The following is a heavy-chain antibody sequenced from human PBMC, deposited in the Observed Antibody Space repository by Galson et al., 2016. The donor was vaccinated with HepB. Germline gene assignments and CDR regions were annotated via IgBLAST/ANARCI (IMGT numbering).Heavy chain of an antibody. J-gene: IGHJ5*02. CDR2: TWYDGSNK. CDR3: ARALSLRRVITSPQWFDP. CDR1: GFTFSNYG. Sequence: SLRLSCAASGFTFSNYGMHWVRQAQGKGLEWVAVTWYDGSNKNHADSVKGRFTISSDNSTNTLFLQMNSLRAEDTAVYYCARALSLRRVITSPQWFDPWGQGTMVTVSS. V-gene: IGHV3-33*02. D-gene: IGHD3-10*01.